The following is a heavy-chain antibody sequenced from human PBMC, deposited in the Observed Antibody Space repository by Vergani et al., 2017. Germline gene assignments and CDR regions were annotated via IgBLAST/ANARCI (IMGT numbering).Heavy chain of an antibody. D-gene: IGHD5-18*01. J-gene: IGHJ4*02. CDR3: ATYSYGPRFDY. Sequence: QVQLQESGPGLVKPSETLSLTCTVSGGSLSSYYWSWIRQPPGKGLEWIGYIYYSGSTNYNPSLKSRVTISVDTSKNQFSLKLSSVTAADTAVYYCATYSYGPRFDYWGQGTLVTVSS. V-gene: IGHV4-59*01. CDR2: IYYSGST. CDR1: GGSLSSYY.